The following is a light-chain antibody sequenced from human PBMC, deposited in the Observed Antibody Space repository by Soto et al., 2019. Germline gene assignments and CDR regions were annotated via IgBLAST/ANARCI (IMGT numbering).Light chain of an antibody. CDR3: QQYDNLPT. Sequence: DIQMTQSPSSLSASVGNSVTITCQASRDINNYLSWYQQKPGKAPKLLIYDASKLETGVPSRFSGGGYGTDFTFTISSLQPGDIATYFCQQYDNLPTFGGGTKVEIK. V-gene: IGKV1-33*01. CDR2: DAS. CDR1: RDINNY. J-gene: IGKJ4*01.